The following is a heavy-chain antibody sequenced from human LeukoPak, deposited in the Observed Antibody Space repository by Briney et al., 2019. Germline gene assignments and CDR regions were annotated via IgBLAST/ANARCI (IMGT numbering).Heavy chain of an antibody. Sequence: SETPSLTCTVSGGSISSQYWSWIRQPPGKGLEWIGYISYSGSTNYNPSLKSRVTISVDTSKNQFSLKLNSVTAADTAAYYCARVGVSFVYFDYWGQGTLVTVSS. J-gene: IGHJ4*02. D-gene: IGHD2-21*01. CDR2: ISYSGST. CDR1: GGSISSQY. V-gene: IGHV4-59*11. CDR3: ARVGVSFVYFDY.